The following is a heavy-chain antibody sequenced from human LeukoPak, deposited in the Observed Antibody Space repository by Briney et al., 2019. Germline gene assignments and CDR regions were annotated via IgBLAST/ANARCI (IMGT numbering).Heavy chain of an antibody. D-gene: IGHD5-18*01. J-gene: IGHJ4*02. CDR1: GGSISSGGYS. Sequence: SETLSLTCAVSGGSISSGGYSWSWIRQPPGKGLEWIGYIYHSGSTYYNPSLKSRVTISVDRSKNQFSLKLSSVTAADTAVYYCASPPRRGYSYGYYYWGQGTLVTVSS. CDR3: ASPPRRGYSYGYYY. CDR2: IYHSGST. V-gene: IGHV4-30-2*01.